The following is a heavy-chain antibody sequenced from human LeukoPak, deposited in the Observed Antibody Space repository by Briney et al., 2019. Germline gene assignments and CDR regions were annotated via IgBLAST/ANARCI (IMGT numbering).Heavy chain of an antibody. D-gene: IGHD4-23*01. CDR3: ARGVTRHWYFDL. CDR2: INHSGST. J-gene: IGHJ2*01. Sequence: SETLSLTCAVYGGSFSGYYWSWIRQPPGKGLEWIGEINHSGSTNYNPSLKSRVTISVDTSKNQFSLKLGYVTAADTAIYYCARGVTRHWYFDLWGRGTPVTASS. CDR1: GGSFSGYY. V-gene: IGHV4-34*01.